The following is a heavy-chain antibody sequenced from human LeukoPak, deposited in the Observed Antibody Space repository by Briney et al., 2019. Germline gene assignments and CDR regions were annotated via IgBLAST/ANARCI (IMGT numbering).Heavy chain of an antibody. CDR1: GYSFTSYW. CDR2: IYPGDSDT. CDR3: ARPSETGKIPRRPFDY. J-gene: IGHJ4*02. D-gene: IGHD1-1*01. Sequence: GESLKISCKGSGYSFTSYWIGWVRQMPGKGLEWMGIIYPGDSDTRYSPSFQGQVTISADKSISTAYLQWSSLKASDTAMYYCARPSETGKIPRRPFDYWGQGTLVTVSS. V-gene: IGHV5-51*01.